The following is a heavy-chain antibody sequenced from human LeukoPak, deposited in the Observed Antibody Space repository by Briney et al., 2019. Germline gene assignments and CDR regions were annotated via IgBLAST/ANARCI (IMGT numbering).Heavy chain of an antibody. CDR1: GYTFTTYG. CDR2: ISAYNGNR. D-gene: IGHD3-22*01. CDR3: ARGSTARYYYDSSGYYRGAVDY. V-gene: IGHV1-18*01. J-gene: IGHJ4*02. Sequence: ASVKVSCKASGYTFTTYGISWVRQAPGQGLEWMGWISAYNGNRNYAQKFQGRVTMTTDTSTSTAYMELRSLRSDDTAVYYCARGSTARYYYDSSGYYRGAVDYWGQGTLVTVSS.